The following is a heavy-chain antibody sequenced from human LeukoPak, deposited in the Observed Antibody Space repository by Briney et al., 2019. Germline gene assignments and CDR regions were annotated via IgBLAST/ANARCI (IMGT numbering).Heavy chain of an antibody. J-gene: IGHJ4*02. D-gene: IGHD2-2*01. Sequence: SGISWNSGSIGYADSVKGRFTISRDNAKNSLYLQMNSLRAEDTALYYCAKDNPVVPAAMFYWGQGTLVTVSS. CDR3: AKDNPVVPAAMFY. CDR2: ISWNSGSI. V-gene: IGHV3-9*01.